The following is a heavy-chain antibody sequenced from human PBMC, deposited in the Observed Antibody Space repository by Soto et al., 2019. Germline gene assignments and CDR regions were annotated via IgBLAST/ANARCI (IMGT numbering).Heavy chain of an antibody. CDR1: GYTFTGYY. D-gene: IGHD3-3*01. Sequence: ASVKVSCKASGYTFTGYYMHWVRQAPGQGLEWMGWINPNSGGTNYAQKFQGWVTMTRDTSISTAYMELSRLRSDDTAVYYCARGSRITSFGVVITPYDYYGMDVWGQGTTVTVSS. CDR2: INPNSGGT. CDR3: ARGSRITSFGVVITPYDYYGMDV. V-gene: IGHV1-2*04. J-gene: IGHJ6*02.